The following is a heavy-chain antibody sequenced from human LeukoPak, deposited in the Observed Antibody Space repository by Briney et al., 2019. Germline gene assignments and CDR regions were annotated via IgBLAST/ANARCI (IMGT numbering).Heavy chain of an antibody. CDR1: GGSISSYY. V-gene: IGHV4-59*01. Sequence: SETLSLTCTVSGGSISSYYWSWIRQPPGKGLEWIGYVHYSGSTNYNPSLKSRVTISVDTSNNQFSLELSSVTAADTAVYYCARVGSSSSFGYWGQGTLVTVSS. CDR2: VHYSGST. J-gene: IGHJ4*02. D-gene: IGHD6-6*01. CDR3: ARVGSSSSFGY.